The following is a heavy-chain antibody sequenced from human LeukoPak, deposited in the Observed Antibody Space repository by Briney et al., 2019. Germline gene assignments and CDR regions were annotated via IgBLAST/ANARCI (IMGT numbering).Heavy chain of an antibody. Sequence: SETLSLTCGVSGYSISSGYQWAWIRQSPGKGLEWIGSIYHSGSAHYNPSLKSRVTISVETSKNQFSLNMYSVTAADTVVYYCARDPRWLTPDCTSTSCYENYFDPWGQGTLVTVSS. CDR2: IYHSGSA. CDR3: ARDPRWLTPDCTSTSCYENYFDP. D-gene: IGHD2-2*01. CDR1: GYSISSGYQ. V-gene: IGHV4-38-2*02. J-gene: IGHJ5*02.